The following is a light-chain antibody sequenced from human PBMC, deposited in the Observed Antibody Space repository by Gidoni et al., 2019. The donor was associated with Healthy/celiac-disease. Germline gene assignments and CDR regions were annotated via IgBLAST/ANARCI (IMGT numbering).Light chain of an antibody. J-gene: IGLJ2*01. CDR2: DVS. CDR3: SSYTSSSTLV. Sequence: QSALTQPASVSGSPGQSITISCTGTSSDVGGYNYVSWYQQHPGNAPKLMIYDVSNRPSGVSNRFSGSKSGNTASLTISGLQAEDEADYYCSSYTSSSTLVFGGGTKLTAL. V-gene: IGLV2-14*01. CDR1: SSDVGGYNY.